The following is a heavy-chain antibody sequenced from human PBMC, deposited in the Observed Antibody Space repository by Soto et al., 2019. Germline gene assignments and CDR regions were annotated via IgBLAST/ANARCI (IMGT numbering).Heavy chain of an antibody. V-gene: IGHV4-4*07. CDR3: ARYGGGSVVPNWFDP. D-gene: IGHD3-22*01. Sequence: QVQLQESGPGLVKPSETLSLTCSVSDGSISPYYWNWIRQPAGKGLEWIGRIDANGYTNYNPSLKGRVTMSVDTSKNQFSLKVTSVTAADTAMYYCARYGGGSVVPNWFDPWGRGPLVTDAS. CDR1: DGSISPYY. J-gene: IGHJ5*02. CDR2: IDANGYT.